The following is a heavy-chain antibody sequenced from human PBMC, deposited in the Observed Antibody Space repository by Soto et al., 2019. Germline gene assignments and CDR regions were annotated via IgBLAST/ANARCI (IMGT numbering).Heavy chain of an antibody. Sequence: QVQLVQSGAEVKKPGSSVKVSCKASGGTFSSYAISWVRQAPGQGLEWMGGIIPIFGTANYAQKFQGRVTITADESTSTAYMELSSLRSEDTAVYYCARRGYYYDRSGYFIEYYFDYWGQGTLVTVSS. J-gene: IGHJ4*02. D-gene: IGHD3-22*01. CDR1: GGTFSSYA. CDR3: ARRGYYYDRSGYFIEYYFDY. CDR2: IIPIFGTA. V-gene: IGHV1-69*01.